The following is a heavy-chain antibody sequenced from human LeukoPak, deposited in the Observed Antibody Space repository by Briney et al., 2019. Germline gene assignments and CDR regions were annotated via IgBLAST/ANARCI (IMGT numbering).Heavy chain of an antibody. J-gene: IGHJ6*03. CDR2: IYYSGST. D-gene: IGHD5-18*01. CDR3: ARTTEGGYTYGYFYYYYMDV. Sequence: SETLSLTCTVSGGSISSYYWTWIRQSPGKGLEWIGYIYYSGSTKYNPSLKSRVTISVDTSKKEFSLRLKSVTAADTAVYYCARTTEGGYTYGYFYYYYMDVRGKGTTVTISS. CDR1: GGSISSYY. V-gene: IGHV4-59*01.